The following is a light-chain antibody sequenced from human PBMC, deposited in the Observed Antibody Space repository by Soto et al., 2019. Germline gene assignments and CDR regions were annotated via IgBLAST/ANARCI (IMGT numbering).Light chain of an antibody. Sequence: QSALTQPRSVSGSPGQSVTISCTGTSSYVGGYNYVSWYQQHPGKAPQLLIFNFNRRPSGVPDRFSGSTSGNTPSLTISGLQAEDEADYYCCSYVGSYTFVFETGTKGTVL. CDR2: NFN. V-gene: IGLV2-11*01. CDR1: SSYVGGYNY. J-gene: IGLJ1*01. CDR3: CSYVGSYTFV.